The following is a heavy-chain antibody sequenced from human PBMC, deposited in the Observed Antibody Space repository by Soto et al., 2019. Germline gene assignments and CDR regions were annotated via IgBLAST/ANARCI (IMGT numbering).Heavy chain of an antibody. CDR1: GFTFSNAW. V-gene: IGHV3-15*07. D-gene: IGHD3-22*01. Sequence: GGSLRLSCAASGFTFSNAWMNWVRQAPGKGLEWVGRIKSKTDGGTTDYAAPVKGRFTISRDDSKNTLYLQMNSLKTEDTAVYYCTTSASVYDSSGYYYVWYYYYYRIDVCGQGTTVPGSS. CDR3: TTSASVYDSSGYYYVWYYYYYRIDV. J-gene: IGHJ6*02. CDR2: IKSKTDGGTT.